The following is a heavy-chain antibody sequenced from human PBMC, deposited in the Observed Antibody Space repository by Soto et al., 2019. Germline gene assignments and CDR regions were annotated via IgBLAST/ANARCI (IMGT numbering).Heavy chain of an antibody. D-gene: IGHD3-9*01. J-gene: IGHJ4*02. CDR2: IHYSGDT. CDR1: GDSISSGGYY. V-gene: IGHV4-31*03. Sequence: QVQLQESGPGLVTPSQTLSLSCSVSGDSISSGGYYWSWIRQHPGKGLEWLGYIHYSGDTYYKPSLQSRVIILRDTSKNQFSLKLSSVAAADTAVYYCARGPEGVITTIRDFDQWGQGTLVTVSS. CDR3: ARGPEGVITTIRDFDQ.